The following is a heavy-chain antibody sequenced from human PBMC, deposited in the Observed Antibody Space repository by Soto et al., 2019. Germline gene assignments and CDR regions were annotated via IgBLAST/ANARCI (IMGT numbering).Heavy chain of an antibody. CDR3: ARDLYYGSGSYYIGYYYYYGMDV. CDR1: GFTFSSYG. D-gene: IGHD3-10*01. V-gene: IGHV3-33*01. J-gene: IGHJ6*02. Sequence: GGSLRLSCAASGFTFSSYGMHWVRQAPGKGLEWVAVIWYDGSNKYYADSVKGRFTILRDNSKNTRYLQMNSLRAEDTAVYYCARDLYYGSGSYYIGYYYYYGMDVWGQGTTVTVSS. CDR2: IWYDGSNK.